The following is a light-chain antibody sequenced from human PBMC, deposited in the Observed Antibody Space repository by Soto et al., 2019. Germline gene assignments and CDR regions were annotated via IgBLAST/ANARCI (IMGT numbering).Light chain of an antibody. J-gene: IGKJ1*01. Sequence: EIVMTQSPAFLSVSPGERATLSCRASQSISRNLAWYQQKPGQAPRLLIYAASTRATGLPARFSGSGSGTEFTLTISSLQSEDFAVYYCQQYESSPRTFGQGT. CDR3: QQYESSPRT. V-gene: IGKV3-15*01. CDR2: AAS. CDR1: QSISRN.